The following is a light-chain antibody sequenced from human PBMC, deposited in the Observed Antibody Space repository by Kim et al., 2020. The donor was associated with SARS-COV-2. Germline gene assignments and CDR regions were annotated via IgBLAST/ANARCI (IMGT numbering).Light chain of an antibody. V-gene: IGLV1-40*01. CDR2: DNT. Sequence: GQRVTISCTGSTSNIGGNYVHWYQLLPGTAPRLLIFDNTNRPSGVPGRFSGSKSGSSASLAITVLQSEDEGDYYCQSYDSSLTALVFGGGTQLTVL. CDR1: TSNIGGNY. CDR3: QSYDSSLTALV. J-gene: IGLJ2*01.